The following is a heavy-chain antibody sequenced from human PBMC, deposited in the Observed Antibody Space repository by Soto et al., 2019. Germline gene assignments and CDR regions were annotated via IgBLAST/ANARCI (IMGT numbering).Heavy chain of an antibody. CDR1: GFTFDDYA. Sequence: SLRLSCAASGFTFDDYAMHWVRQAPGKGLDWVSGISWNSGSIGYADSVKGRFTISRDNAKNSLYLQMNSLRAEDTALYYCAKDMALGQLVGAYYFDYWGQGTLVTVSS. V-gene: IGHV3-9*01. D-gene: IGHD6-6*01. CDR3: AKDMALGQLVGAYYFDY. CDR2: ISWNSGSI. J-gene: IGHJ4*02.